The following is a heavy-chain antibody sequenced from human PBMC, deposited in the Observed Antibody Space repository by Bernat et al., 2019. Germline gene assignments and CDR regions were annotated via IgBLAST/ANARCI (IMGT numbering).Heavy chain of an antibody. V-gene: IGHV5-10-1*03. D-gene: IGHD3-3*01. CDR3: ARAYDFWSGYYRVNWFDP. CDR1: GYSFTSYW. Sequence: EVQLVQSGAEVKKPGESLRISCKGSGYSFTSYWISWVRQMPGKGLEWMGRIDPSDSYTIYSPSFQGHVTISADKSISTAYLQWSSLKASDTAMYYCARAYDFWSGYYRVNWFDPWGQGTLVTVSS. CDR2: IDPSDSYT. J-gene: IGHJ5*02.